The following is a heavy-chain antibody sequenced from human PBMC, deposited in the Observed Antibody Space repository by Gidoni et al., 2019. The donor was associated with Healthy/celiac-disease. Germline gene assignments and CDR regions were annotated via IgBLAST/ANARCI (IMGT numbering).Heavy chain of an antibody. Sequence: QAQLQESGPGLVKPSETLSLTCTVPGGYISSYYWTWIRQPPGQGLECTGYIYYSGSTNYHPSLKSRVAISVDTSKNLFSLKLSSVTAADTAVYYCARFGYSYALSYYYYGMGVWGKGTTVAVSS. CDR3: ARFGYSYALSYYYYGMGV. J-gene: IGHJ6*04. V-gene: IGHV4-59*01. CDR1: GGYISSYY. D-gene: IGHD5-18*01. CDR2: IYYSGST.